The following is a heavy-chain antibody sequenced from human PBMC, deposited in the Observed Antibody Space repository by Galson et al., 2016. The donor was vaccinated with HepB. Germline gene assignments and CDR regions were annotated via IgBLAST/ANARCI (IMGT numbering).Heavy chain of an antibody. J-gene: IGHJ4*02. CDR1: GFTLSSYS. Sequence: SLRLSCAASGFTLSSYSLNWVRQAPGKGLEWVSGITRSGDATRYADFVKGRFTISRDNSKNTLYLYMNNLTAGDTAIYYCGKHGGFDYWGQGALVTVSS. CDR2: ITRSGDAT. V-gene: IGHV3-23*01. D-gene: IGHD3-16*01. CDR3: GKHGGFDY.